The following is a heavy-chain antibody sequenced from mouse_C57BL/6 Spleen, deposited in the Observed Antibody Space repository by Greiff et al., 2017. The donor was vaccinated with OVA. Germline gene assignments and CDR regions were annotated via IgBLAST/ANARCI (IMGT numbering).Heavy chain of an antibody. V-gene: IGHV3-6*01. CDR1: GYSITSGYY. CDR2: ISYDGSN. J-gene: IGHJ2*01. D-gene: IGHD1-1*01. CDR3: ASDYYGSVFDY. Sequence: DVQLQESGPGLVKPSQSLSLTCSVTGYSITSGYYWNWIRQFPGNKLEWMGYISYDGSNNYNPSLKNRISITRDTSKNQFFLKLNSVTTEDTATYYCASDYYGSVFDYWGQGTTLTVSS.